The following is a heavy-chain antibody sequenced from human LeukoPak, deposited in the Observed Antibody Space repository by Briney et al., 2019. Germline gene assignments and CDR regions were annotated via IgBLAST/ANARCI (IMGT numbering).Heavy chain of an antibody. V-gene: IGHV3-30-3*01. Sequence: PGRSLRLSCAASGFTFSSYAMHWVRQAPGKGLEWVAVISYDGSNKYYADSVKGRFTISRDNSKNTLYLQMNSLRAEDTAVYYCARAPPTMVRGAVGGYYFDYWGQGTRVTVSS. J-gene: IGHJ4*02. D-gene: IGHD3-10*01. CDR3: ARAPPTMVRGAVGGYYFDY. CDR1: GFTFSSYA. CDR2: ISYDGSNK.